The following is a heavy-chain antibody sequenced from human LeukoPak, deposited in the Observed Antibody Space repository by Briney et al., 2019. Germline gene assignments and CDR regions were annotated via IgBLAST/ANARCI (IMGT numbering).Heavy chain of an antibody. D-gene: IGHD6-13*01. CDR3: ARINSSSRSTHDY. Sequence: GGSLRLSCVASGFTFSSYWMHWVRHAPGKGLVWVSRISADGGSTTYADSVKGRFTISRDNAKNTLYLQMNSLRDEDTAVYYCARINSSSRSTHDYWGQGTLVTVSS. CDR2: ISADGGST. V-gene: IGHV3-74*01. J-gene: IGHJ4*02. CDR1: GFTFSSYW.